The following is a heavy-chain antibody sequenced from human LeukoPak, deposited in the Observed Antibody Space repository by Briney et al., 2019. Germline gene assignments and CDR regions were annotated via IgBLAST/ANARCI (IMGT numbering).Heavy chain of an antibody. CDR3: ARDPNHGALDI. Sequence: PGGSLRLSCAASGFTFSGSWMSWVRQAPGKGLEWVADMNPDGSVKFYVDSVKGRFTISRDNAKNSLYLLMDSLRAEDTAVYYCARDPNHGALDIWGQGTLVTVSS. V-gene: IGHV3-7*01. CDR1: GFTFSGSW. D-gene: IGHD1-14*01. CDR2: MNPDGSVK. J-gene: IGHJ3*02.